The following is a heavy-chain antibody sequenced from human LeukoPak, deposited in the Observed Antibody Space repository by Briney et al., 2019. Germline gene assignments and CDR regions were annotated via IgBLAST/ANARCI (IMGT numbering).Heavy chain of an antibody. V-gene: IGHV3-23*01. CDR1: GFTFSSYA. Sequence: GGSLRLSCAASGFTFSSYAMSWVRQAPGKGVEWVSGISGSGGSTYYADSVKGRFTISRDNSKNTLYLQMTSLTAEDTAVYYCAKDQVWIVVGSFDYWGQGTLVTVSS. D-gene: IGHD3-22*01. CDR3: AKDQVWIVVGSFDY. CDR2: ISGSGGST. J-gene: IGHJ4*02.